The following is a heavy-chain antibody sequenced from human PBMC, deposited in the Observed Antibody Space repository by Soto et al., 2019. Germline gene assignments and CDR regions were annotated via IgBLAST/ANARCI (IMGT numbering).Heavy chain of an antibody. J-gene: IGHJ6*02. CDR2: ISSSSSTI. Sequence: GGSLRLSCAASGFTFSSYSMNWVRQAPGKGLEWVSYISSSSSTIYYADSVKGRFTISRDNAKNSLYLQMNSLRDEDTAVYYCARDPGSSWPPLDYYYYGMDVWGQGTTVTVSS. CDR3: ARDPGSSWPPLDYYYYGMDV. D-gene: IGHD6-13*01. CDR1: GFTFSSYS. V-gene: IGHV3-48*02.